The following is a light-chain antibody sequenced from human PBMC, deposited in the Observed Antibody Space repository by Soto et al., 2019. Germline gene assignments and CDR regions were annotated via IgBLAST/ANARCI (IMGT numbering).Light chain of an antibody. CDR1: QSISNS. J-gene: IGKJ2*01. V-gene: IGKV1-39*01. Sequence: DIQMTQSLSSLSASVGDRVTITCRASQSISNSLSWYQQKPGKAPKFLIHVASTLQSGVPSRFSGSRSGTAFTLTIRSLQLEDVRTYYGQQTFSAPYTFGQGTKLEIK. CDR3: QQTFSAPYT. CDR2: VAS.